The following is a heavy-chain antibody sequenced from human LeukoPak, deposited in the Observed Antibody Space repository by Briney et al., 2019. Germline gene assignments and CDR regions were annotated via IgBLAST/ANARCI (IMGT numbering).Heavy chain of an antibody. Sequence: GGSLRLSCAASGFTFSSYGMHWVRQAPGKGLEWVAVISYDGSNEYYADSVKGRFTISRDNSKNTLYLQMNSLRAEDTAVYYCAKDHGYYYYGMDVWGQGTTVTVSS. CDR1: GFTFSSYG. CDR3: AKDHGYYYYGMDV. V-gene: IGHV3-30*18. CDR2: ISYDGSNE. J-gene: IGHJ6*02. D-gene: IGHD2-8*01.